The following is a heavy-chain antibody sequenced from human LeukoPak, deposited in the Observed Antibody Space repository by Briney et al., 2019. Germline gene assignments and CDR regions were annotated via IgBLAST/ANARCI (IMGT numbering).Heavy chain of an antibody. Sequence: GGSLRLSCTASGFTFSTYWMTWVRQAPGKGLECVANIKPDGSDKYYVDSVKGRFTISRDNAKNSLYLQLNSLRAEDTAVYYCARGCYSGGGIDNWGQGTLVTVSS. D-gene: IGHD6-19*01. V-gene: IGHV3-7*04. J-gene: IGHJ4*02. CDR1: GFTFSTYW. CDR2: IKPDGSDK. CDR3: ARGCYSGGGIDN.